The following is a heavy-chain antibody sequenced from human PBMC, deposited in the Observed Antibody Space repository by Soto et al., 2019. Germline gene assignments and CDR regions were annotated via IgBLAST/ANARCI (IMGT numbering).Heavy chain of an antibody. CDR3: AKGPGQQNYYDSSGLLSPDY. Sequence: SQTLSLTCAISGDSVSSNSAAWNWIRQSPSRGLEWLGRTYYRSKWYNDYAVSVKSRITINPDTSKNQFSLKLSSVTAADTAVYYCAKGPGQQNYYDSSGLLSPDYWGQGTLVTVSS. V-gene: IGHV6-1*01. D-gene: IGHD3-22*01. J-gene: IGHJ4*02. CDR1: GDSVSSNSAA. CDR2: TYYRSKWYN.